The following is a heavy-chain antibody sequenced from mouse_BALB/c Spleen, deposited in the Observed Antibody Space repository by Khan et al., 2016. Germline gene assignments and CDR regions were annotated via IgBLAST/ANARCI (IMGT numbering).Heavy chain of an antibody. CDR1: GCDFRRYW. V-gene: IGHV4-1*02. CDR3: AWAGYYEYLAY. Sequence: EVKLLESGGGLVQPGGSLKLSCAASGCDFRRYWMSWVRQAPGKGLEWIGEINPDSRTINYTPSLKDKFTISRDNAKNTLYLQRSKVRSEDTGRYYCAWAGYYEYLAYWGQGTLVSVSA. D-gene: IGHD2-4*01. CDR2: INPDSRTI. J-gene: IGHJ3*01.